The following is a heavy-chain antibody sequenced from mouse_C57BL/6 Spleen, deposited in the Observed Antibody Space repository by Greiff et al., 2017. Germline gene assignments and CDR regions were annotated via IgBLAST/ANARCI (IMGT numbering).Heavy chain of an antibody. J-gene: IGHJ2*01. D-gene: IGHD1-1*01. Sequence: QVQLQQPGAELVMPGASVKLSCKASGYTFTSYWMHWVKQRPGPGLEWIGEIDPTASYTNYNQKFKGKSTLTVDKSSSTAYMQLSSLTSEDSVVYYCARGGVTTVVAHDYWGQGTTLTVSS. CDR2: IDPTASYT. CDR3: ARGGVTTVVAHDY. V-gene: IGHV1-69*01. CDR1: GYTFTSYW.